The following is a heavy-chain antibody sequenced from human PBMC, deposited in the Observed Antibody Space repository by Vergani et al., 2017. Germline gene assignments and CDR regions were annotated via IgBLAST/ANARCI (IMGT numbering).Heavy chain of an antibody. V-gene: IGHV3-33*01. CDR3: ARDGGPAAFNI. CDR1: GFTFSSYG. J-gene: IGHJ3*02. D-gene: IGHD3-16*01. CDR2: IWYDGSNK. Sequence: QAQLVESGGGVVQPGRSLRLSCAASGFTFSSYGMHWVRQAPGKGLEWVAVIWYDGSNKYYADSVKGRFTISRDNSKNTLYLQMNSLRAEDTAVYYCARDGGPAAFNIWSQGTMVTVSS.